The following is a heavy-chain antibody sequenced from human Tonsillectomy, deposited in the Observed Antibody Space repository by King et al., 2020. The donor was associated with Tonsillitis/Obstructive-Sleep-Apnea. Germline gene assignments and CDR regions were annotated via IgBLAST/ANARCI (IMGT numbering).Heavy chain of an antibody. CDR3: AKDNLADFWSGPLMDV. D-gene: IGHD3-3*01. J-gene: IGHJ6*03. V-gene: IGHV3-23*04. CDR1: GFTFSSYA. CDR2: ISGSGGST. Sequence: VQLVESGGGLVQPGGSLRLSCAASGFTFSSYAMSWVRQAPGKGLEWVSAISGSGGSTYYADSVKGRFTISRDNSKNTLYLQMNSLRAEDTAVYYCAKDNLADFWSGPLMDVWGKGTTVTVSS.